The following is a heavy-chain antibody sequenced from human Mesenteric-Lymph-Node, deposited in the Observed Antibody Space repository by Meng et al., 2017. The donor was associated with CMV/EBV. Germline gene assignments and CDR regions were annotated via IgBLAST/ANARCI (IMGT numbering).Heavy chain of an antibody. CDR1: GDSISSYY. CDR3: ARGSSGFYTINYFDP. V-gene: IGHV4-4*07. Sequence: SETLSLTCTVSGDSISSYYWSWIRQPAGKGLEWIGRIYTSGGANYNPSLKSRVIMSIDTSQNQFSLRLTSVTAAETAVYYCARGSSGFYTINYFDPWGQGALVTVSS. D-gene: IGHD2-2*02. CDR2: IYTSGGA. J-gene: IGHJ5*02.